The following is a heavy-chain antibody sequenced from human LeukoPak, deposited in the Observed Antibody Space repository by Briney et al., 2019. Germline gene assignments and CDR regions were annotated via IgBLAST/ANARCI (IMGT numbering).Heavy chain of an antibody. J-gene: IGHJ3*02. CDR3: AKEEGWGVNSFDM. CDR2: ISSDGRTQ. Sequence: QSGRSLRLSCAASGFSFSNYGMNWVRQAPGKGPEWVAIISSDGRTQIYTDSVKGRFTISRDNLKKTLNLQMDYLEAEDTAVYYCAKEEGWGVNSFDMWGQGTMVTVSS. CDR1: GFSFSNYG. V-gene: IGHV3-30*18. D-gene: IGHD1-26*01.